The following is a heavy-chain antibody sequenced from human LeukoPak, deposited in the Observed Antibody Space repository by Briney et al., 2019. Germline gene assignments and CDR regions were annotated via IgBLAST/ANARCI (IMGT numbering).Heavy chain of an antibody. J-gene: IGHJ4*02. D-gene: IGHD5-12*01. Sequence: SETLSLTCAVSGGSFSGYYWSWIRKPPGKGLEGIGEINHSGTPNYTPSLKSRVTLSVDTSKNQSSLKMRSVTAADTAVYYCARARGTVAIDYWGQGTLVTVSS. CDR3: ARARGTVAIDY. CDR1: GGSFSGYY. V-gene: IGHV4-34*01. CDR2: INHSGTP.